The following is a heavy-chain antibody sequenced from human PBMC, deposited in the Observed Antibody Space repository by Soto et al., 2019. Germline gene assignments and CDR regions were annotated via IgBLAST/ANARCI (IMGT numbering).Heavy chain of an antibody. D-gene: IGHD3-3*01. CDR3: ARGRGFWSGYENYYYYYGMDV. CDR1: GYTFTSYD. V-gene: IGHV1-8*01. Sequence: ASVKVSCKASGYTFTSYDINWVRQATGQGLEWMGWMNPNSGNTGYAQKFQGRVTMTRNTSISTAYMELSSLRSEDTAVYYCARGRGFWSGYENYYYYYGMDVWGQGTTVTVSS. CDR2: MNPNSGNT. J-gene: IGHJ6*02.